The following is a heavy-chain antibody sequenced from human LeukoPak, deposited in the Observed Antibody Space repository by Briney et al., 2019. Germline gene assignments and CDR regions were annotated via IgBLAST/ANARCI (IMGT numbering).Heavy chain of an antibody. Sequence: GASVKVSCKASGYTFTGYYMHWVRQAPGQGLEWMGWINPNSGGTNYAQKFQGRVTMTRDTSISTAYMELSRLRSDDTAVYYCAKTLRTPYYDYVWGSYRYSDYFDYWGQGTLVTVSS. CDR2: INPNSGGT. J-gene: IGHJ4*02. CDR3: AKTLRTPYYDYVWGSYRYSDYFDY. D-gene: IGHD3-16*02. V-gene: IGHV1-2*02. CDR1: GYTFTGYY.